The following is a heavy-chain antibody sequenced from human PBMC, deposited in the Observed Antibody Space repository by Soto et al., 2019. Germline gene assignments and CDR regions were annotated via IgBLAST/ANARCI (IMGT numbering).Heavy chain of an antibody. V-gene: IGHV1-18*01. CDR3: ASDKDWDLDN. CDR2: ISTNSGNT. Sequence: QVQVVQSGSEVKKPGASVKVSCKTSGYMFTINGISWVRQVPGQGLEWMGWISTNSGNTKFAQNFQDRVTLTTDTSTSTAYMELRSLRSDDTAIYYCASDKDWDLDNWGQGTLVTVSS. CDR1: GYMFTING. J-gene: IGHJ4*02. D-gene: IGHD3-9*01.